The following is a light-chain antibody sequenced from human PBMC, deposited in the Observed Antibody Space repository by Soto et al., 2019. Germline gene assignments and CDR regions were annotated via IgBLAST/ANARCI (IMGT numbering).Light chain of an antibody. CDR1: QSVSNN. CDR3: QQYNDWWT. CDR2: GAF. J-gene: IGKJ1*01. Sequence: EIVMTQSPATLSVSPGERATLSCRASQSVSNNLAWYHQKPGQAPRLLIYGAFTRATGIPARFSGSVSGTEFTLTTSSLQYEDFAVYYCQQYNDWWTFGQATKVEIK. V-gene: IGKV3-15*01.